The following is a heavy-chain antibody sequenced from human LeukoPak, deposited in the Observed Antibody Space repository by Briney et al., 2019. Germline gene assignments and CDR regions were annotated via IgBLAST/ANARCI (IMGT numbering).Heavy chain of an antibody. V-gene: IGHV1-69*13. CDR1: GGTCSSYA. Sequence: GASVKASCKASGGTCSSYAISWVRQAPGQGLEWMGGIIPIFGTANYAQKFQGRVTITADESTSTAYMELSSLRSEDTAVYYCCRDGYNTGDYWGQGTLVTVSS. D-gene: IGHD5-24*01. CDR3: CRDGYNTGDY. J-gene: IGHJ4*02. CDR2: IIPIFGTA.